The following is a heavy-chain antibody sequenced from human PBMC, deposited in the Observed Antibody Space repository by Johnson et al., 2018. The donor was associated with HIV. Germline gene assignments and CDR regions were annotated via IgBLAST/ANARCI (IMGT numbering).Heavy chain of an antibody. CDR2: ILSDGSNI. CDR3: AREGALLLWFGASPFDI. J-gene: IGHJ3*02. CDR1: GFTFSSYA. D-gene: IGHD3-10*01. V-gene: IGHV3-30*04. Sequence: QVQLVESGGGVVQPGRSLRLSCAASGFTFSSYAMHWVRQAPGKGLEWVSIILSDGSNIYYADSVKGRLTISRDNSKNTLYLQMNSLRAEDTAVYYCAREGALLLWFGASPFDIWGQGTMVTVSS.